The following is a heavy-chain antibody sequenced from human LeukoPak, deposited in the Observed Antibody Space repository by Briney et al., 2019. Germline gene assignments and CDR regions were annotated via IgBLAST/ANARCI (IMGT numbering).Heavy chain of an antibody. J-gene: IGHJ6*03. CDR3: AMTRWEYDILTFYYYYYMDV. CDR1: RFIFSDYG. Sequence: PGGSLRLSCAASRFIFSDYGMHWVRQAPGKGLEWVAFIRYDGSNKYYAESVKGRFTISRDNSKNTLYLQMNSLRAEDTAVYYCAMTRWEYDILTFYYYYYMDVWGKGTTVTVSS. D-gene: IGHD3-9*01. CDR2: IRYDGSNK. V-gene: IGHV3-30*02.